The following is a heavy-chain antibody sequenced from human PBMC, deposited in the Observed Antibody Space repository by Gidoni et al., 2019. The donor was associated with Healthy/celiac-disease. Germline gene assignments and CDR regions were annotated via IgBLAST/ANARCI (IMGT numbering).Heavy chain of an antibody. CDR1: GFHFGSSS. CDR2: ISSSSSYI. Sequence: EVQLVESGGGLVKPGGSLRLPCAASGFHFGSSSMNWVRQAPGKGLGWFSSISSSSSYIYYADSVKGRFTISRDNAKNSLYLQMNSLRAEDTAVYYCARDPVSSSLHNALNYYYYYGMDVWGQGTTVTVSS. J-gene: IGHJ6*02. V-gene: IGHV3-21*01. D-gene: IGHD3-16*01. CDR3: ARDPVSSSLHNALNYYYYYGMDV.